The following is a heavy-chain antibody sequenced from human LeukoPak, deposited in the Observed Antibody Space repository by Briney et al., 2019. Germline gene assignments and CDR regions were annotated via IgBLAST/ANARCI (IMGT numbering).Heavy chain of an antibody. CDR3: ARRAGAYSHPYDY. Sequence: PGGSLRLSCAASGFTFSSYGMSWVRQAPGKGLEWVSPISGNGANTYYTDSVKGRFAISRDNSKNTLYLQMNSLRAEDTAVYYCARRAGAYSHPYDYWGQGTLVTVSS. CDR2: ISGNGANT. V-gene: IGHV3-23*01. J-gene: IGHJ4*02. CDR1: GFTFSSYG. D-gene: IGHD4/OR15-4a*01.